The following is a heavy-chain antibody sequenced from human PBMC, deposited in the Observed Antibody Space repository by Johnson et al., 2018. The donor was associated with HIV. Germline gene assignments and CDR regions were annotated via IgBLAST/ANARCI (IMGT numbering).Heavy chain of an antibody. CDR2: IRYDGSNK. Sequence: QVQLVESGGGVVQSGGSLRLSCAASGFTFSSFGMHWVRQAPGTGLEWVAFIRYDGSNKYFAASVQRRFTISSDNAKNPLYLQMNSLRAEDTALYYCAKDQGWAIRTYYYDSSAPSGAFDIWGQGTMVTVSS. V-gene: IGHV3-30*02. CDR3: AKDQGWAIRTYYYDSSAPSGAFDI. CDR1: GFTFSSFG. J-gene: IGHJ3*02. D-gene: IGHD3-22*01.